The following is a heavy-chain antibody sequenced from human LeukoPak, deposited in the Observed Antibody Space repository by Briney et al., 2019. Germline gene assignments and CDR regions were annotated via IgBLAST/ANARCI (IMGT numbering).Heavy chain of an antibody. V-gene: IGHV3-30*18. D-gene: IGHD4-11*01. CDR2: ISFDGSNK. CDR1: GFXFNSFG. CDR3: AKDFHTVTTFDY. Sequence: PGRALRLSCAASGFXFNSFGMHWVRQAPGKGLEGVAVISFDGSNKYFADSVKGRFSISRDNSKNTLDLQMNSLRAEDTAVYYCAKDFHTVTTFDYWGQGTLVTVSS. J-gene: IGHJ4*02.